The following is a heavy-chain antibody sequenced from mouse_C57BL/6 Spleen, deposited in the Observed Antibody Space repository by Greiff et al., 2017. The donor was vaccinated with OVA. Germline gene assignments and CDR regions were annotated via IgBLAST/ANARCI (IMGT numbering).Heavy chain of an antibody. CDR3: AGDYSNYVGLDWYFDV. D-gene: IGHD2-5*01. J-gene: IGHJ1*03. CDR1: GYTFTSYW. Sequence: QVQLQQPGTELVKPGASVKLSCKASGYTFTSYWMHWVKQRPGQGLEWIGNINPSNGGTNYNEKFKSKATLTVDKSSSTAYMQLSSLTSEDSAVYYCAGDYSNYVGLDWYFDVWGTGTTVTVSS. V-gene: IGHV1-53*01. CDR2: INPSNGGT.